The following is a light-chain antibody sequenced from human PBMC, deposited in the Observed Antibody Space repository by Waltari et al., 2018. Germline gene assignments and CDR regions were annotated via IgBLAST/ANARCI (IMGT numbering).Light chain of an antibody. CDR3: QSYDSSLSGVV. V-gene: IGLV1-40*01. CDR1: SSNIGAGYD. J-gene: IGLJ2*01. Sequence: QSVLTQSSSVSGAPGQRVTISCTGSSSNIGAGYDVHWYQQLPETAPKLLIYSNDNRPSGVPDRFSGSKSGTSASLAITGLQAEDEADYYCQSYDSSLSGVVFGGGTKLTVL. CDR2: SND.